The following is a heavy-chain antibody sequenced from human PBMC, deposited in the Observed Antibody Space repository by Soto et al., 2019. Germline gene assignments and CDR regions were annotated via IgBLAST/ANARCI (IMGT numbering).Heavy chain of an antibody. CDR2: VIGSGGTT. D-gene: IGHD1-26*01. Sequence: GGSLRLSCAASGFTFSSSAMSWVRQAPGKGLECVSVVIGSGGTTYYADSVKGRFTISRDNSKSTLYLQMNSLRAEDTAVYYCAREWELLLDYWGQGTLVTVSS. V-gene: IGHV3-23*01. J-gene: IGHJ4*02. CDR1: GFTFSSSA. CDR3: AREWELLLDY.